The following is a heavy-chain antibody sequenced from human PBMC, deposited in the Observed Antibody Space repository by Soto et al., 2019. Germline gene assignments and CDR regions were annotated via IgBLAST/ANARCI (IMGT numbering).Heavy chain of an antibody. CDR1: GFTFSSYG. D-gene: IGHD2-21*01. CDR3: ARDYSGYFDY. J-gene: IGHJ4*02. CDR2: IWYDGSNK. Sequence: QVQLVESGGGVVQPGRSLRLSCAASGFTFSSYGMHWVRQAPGKGLEWAAVIWYDGSNKYYADSVKGRFTISRDNSKNTLYLQMNSLRAEDTAVYYCARDYSGYFDYWGQGTLVTVSS. V-gene: IGHV3-33*01.